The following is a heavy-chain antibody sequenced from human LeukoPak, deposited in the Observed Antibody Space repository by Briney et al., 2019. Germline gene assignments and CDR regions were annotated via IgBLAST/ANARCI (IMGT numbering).Heavy chain of an antibody. J-gene: IGHJ4*02. CDR2: IYHSGST. V-gene: IGHV4-30-2*01. Sequence: SQTLSLTCTVSGGSISSGGYYWSWIRQPPGKGLEWIGYIYHSGSTYYNPSLKSRVTISVDRSKNQFSLKLSSVTAADTAVYYCARDPAYGSGSYRPYYFDYWGQGTLVTVPS. CDR3: ARDPAYGSGSYRPYYFDY. D-gene: IGHD3-10*01. CDR1: GGSISSGGYY.